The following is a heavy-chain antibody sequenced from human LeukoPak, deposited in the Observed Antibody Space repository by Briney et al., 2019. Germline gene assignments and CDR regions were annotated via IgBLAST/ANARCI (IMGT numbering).Heavy chain of an antibody. J-gene: IGHJ4*02. D-gene: IGHD1/OR15-1a*01. CDR1: GFTFSDRY. CDR3: TTCSTGTRLYYFDN. CDR2: SRNKANSYTT. Sequence: PGGSLRLSCTPSGFTFSDRYMDWVRQAPGKGLEGVSRSRNKANSYTTEYAASVKGRFTISRDDSKNLLYLQMDSLKTEDTAVYYCTTCSTGTRLYYFDNWGQGTLVTVSS. V-gene: IGHV3-72*01.